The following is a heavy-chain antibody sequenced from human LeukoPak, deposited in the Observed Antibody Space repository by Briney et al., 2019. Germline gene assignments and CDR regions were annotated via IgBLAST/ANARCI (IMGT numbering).Heavy chain of an antibody. J-gene: IGHJ4*02. V-gene: IGHV3-7*01. CDR3: ARVYDSSGYPVDY. CDR1: GFTFSSYW. D-gene: IGHD3-22*01. Sequence: GGSLRLSCAASGFTFSSYWMSWVRQAPGKGLEWVANIKQDGSEKYYVDSVKGRFTISRDNAKNSLYLQVNSLRAEDTAVYYCARVYDSSGYPVDYWGQGTLVTVSS. CDR2: IKQDGSEK.